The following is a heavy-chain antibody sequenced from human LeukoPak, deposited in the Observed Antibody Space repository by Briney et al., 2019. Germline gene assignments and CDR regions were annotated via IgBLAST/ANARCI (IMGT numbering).Heavy chain of an antibody. CDR3: ARDSSGPSY. Sequence: GSLRLSCAASGFSFSSYGIHWVRQAPGKGLEWVAVIWYDGSNKYYADSVKGRFTISRDNSKNTLYLQMNSLRAEDTAVYFCARDSSGPSYWGQGTLVTVSS. CDR2: IWYDGSNK. D-gene: IGHD1-26*01. V-gene: IGHV3-33*01. CDR1: GFSFSSYG. J-gene: IGHJ4*02.